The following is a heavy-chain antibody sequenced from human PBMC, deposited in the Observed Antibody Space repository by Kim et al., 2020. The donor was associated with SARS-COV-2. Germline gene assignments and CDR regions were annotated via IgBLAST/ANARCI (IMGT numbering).Heavy chain of an antibody. D-gene: IGHD3-22*01. CDR2: ISCSGGST. CDR3: AKDQVIGYYFDY. V-gene: IGHV3-23*01. Sequence: GGSLRLSCAASGFTFSSYAMSWVRQAPGKGLEWVSAISCSGGSTYYADSVKGRFTISRYNSKNTLYLQMNSLRAEDTAVYYCAKDQVIGYYFDYWGQGTLVTVSS. CDR1: GFTFSSYA. J-gene: IGHJ4*02.